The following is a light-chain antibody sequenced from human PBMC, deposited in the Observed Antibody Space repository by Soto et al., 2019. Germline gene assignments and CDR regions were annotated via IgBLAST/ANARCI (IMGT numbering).Light chain of an antibody. Sequence: DIQRTQSPSSLYASVGDRVTITCRASQSISSLNWYQQKPGKAPKLLIYAASSLQSEVPSRFSGSGSGTDFTLTISSLQREDFATDYCQQSYSSPYTFGQGTKLEIK. CDR3: QQSYSSPYT. J-gene: IGKJ2*01. CDR1: QSISS. V-gene: IGKV1-39*01. CDR2: AAS.